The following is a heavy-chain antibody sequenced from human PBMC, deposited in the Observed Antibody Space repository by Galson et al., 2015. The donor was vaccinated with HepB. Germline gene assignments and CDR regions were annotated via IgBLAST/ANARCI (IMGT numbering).Heavy chain of an antibody. V-gene: IGHV3-33*08. CDR3: ARARGYSYGYGMDV. CDR2: IWYDGSNK. Sequence: SLRLSCAASGFTFSSYGMHWVRQAPGKGLEWVAVIWYDGSNKYYADSVKGRFTISRDNSKNTLYLQMNSLRAEDTAVYYCARARGYSYGYGMDVWGQATTVTVSS. CDR1: GFTFSSYG. J-gene: IGHJ6*02. D-gene: IGHD5-18*01.